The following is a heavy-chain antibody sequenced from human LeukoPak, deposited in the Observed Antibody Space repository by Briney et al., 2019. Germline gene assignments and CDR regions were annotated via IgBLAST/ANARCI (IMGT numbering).Heavy chain of an antibody. CDR2: ISAYNGNT. Sequence: ASVKVSCKASGYTFTSYGISWVRQAPGQGLEWMGWISAYNGNTNYAQKLQGRVTMTTDTSTSTAYMEPRSLRSDDTAVYYCARDPGSSWFYYYYYGMDVWGQGTTVTVSS. CDR1: GYTFTSYG. V-gene: IGHV1-18*01. J-gene: IGHJ6*02. D-gene: IGHD6-13*01. CDR3: ARDPGSSWFYYYYYGMDV.